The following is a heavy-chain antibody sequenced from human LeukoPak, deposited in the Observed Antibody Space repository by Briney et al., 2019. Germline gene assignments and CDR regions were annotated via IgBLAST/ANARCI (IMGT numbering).Heavy chain of an antibody. J-gene: IGHJ6*03. D-gene: IGHD3-10*01. Sequence: GASVKVSCKASGYTFTSYYMHWVRQAPGQGLEWMGGIIPIFGTANYAQKFQGRVTITADESTSTAYMELSSLRSEDTAVYYCAREKMNLLWFGEYQYYYYYMDVWGKGTTVTVSS. CDR3: AREKMNLLWFGEYQYYYYYMDV. CDR2: IIPIFGTA. V-gene: IGHV1-69*13. CDR1: GYTFTSYY.